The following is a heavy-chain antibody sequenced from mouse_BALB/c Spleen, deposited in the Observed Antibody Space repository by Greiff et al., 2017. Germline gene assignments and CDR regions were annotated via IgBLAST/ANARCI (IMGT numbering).Heavy chain of an antibody. J-gene: IGHJ2*01. V-gene: IGHV5-17*02. Sequence: EVNLVESGGGLVQPGGSRKLSCAASGFTFSSFGMHWVRQAPEKGLEWVAYISSGSSTIYYADTVKGRFTISRDNPKNTLFLQMTSLRSEDTAMYYCARSGGGDYFDYWGQGTTLTVSS. CDR1: GFTFSSFG. CDR3: ARSGGGDYFDY. CDR2: ISSGSSTI. D-gene: IGHD3-1*01.